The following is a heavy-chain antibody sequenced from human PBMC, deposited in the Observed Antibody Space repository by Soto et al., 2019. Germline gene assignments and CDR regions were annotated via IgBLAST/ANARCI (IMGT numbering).Heavy chain of an antibody. Sequence: GGSLRLSCAASGFTFSGYGMHWVRQAPGKGLEWVTVIWGDGSIPYYADSVKGRFTISRDNSKNTMYLQMNSLRAEDTAVYYCARYKASGYDPQHYDYWGQGTLVTVSS. CDR3: ARYKASGYDPQHYDY. CDR1: GFTFSGYG. V-gene: IGHV3-33*01. CDR2: IWGDGSIP. D-gene: IGHD5-12*01. J-gene: IGHJ4*02.